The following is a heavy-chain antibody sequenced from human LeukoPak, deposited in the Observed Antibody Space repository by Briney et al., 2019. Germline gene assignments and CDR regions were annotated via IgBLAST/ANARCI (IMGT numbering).Heavy chain of an antibody. CDR3: AKDYKRTYDY. Sequence: GGSLRLSCAASGFTFSSYAMHWVRQAPGKGLEWVAVISYDGSNKYYADSVKGRFTISRDNSKNTLYLQMNSLRAEDTAVYYCAKDYKRTYDYWGQGTLVTVSS. J-gene: IGHJ4*02. D-gene: IGHD1-14*01. CDR1: GFTFSSYA. CDR2: ISYDGSNK. V-gene: IGHV3-30-3*01.